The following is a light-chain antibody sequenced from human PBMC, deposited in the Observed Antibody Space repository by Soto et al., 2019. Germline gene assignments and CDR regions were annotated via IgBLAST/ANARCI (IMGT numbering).Light chain of an antibody. V-gene: IGLV1-51*01. Sequence: QSVMTQPPSVSAAPGQKVTISCSGSSSNIGGNSVSWYQQLPGTASKLLIYDDNKRPSGIPDRFSGSMSGTSATLGITGFQTGDEADYYCGSWDSSLSAYVFGTGTKLTVL. J-gene: IGLJ1*01. CDR2: DDN. CDR3: GSWDSSLSAYV. CDR1: SSNIGGNS.